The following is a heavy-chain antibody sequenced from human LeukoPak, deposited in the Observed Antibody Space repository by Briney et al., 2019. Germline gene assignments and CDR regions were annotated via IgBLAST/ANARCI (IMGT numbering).Heavy chain of an antibody. CDR3: ARELRDGYNSNAFDI. Sequence: PGGSLRLSCAASGFTFSSYSMNWVCQAPGKGLEWVSYISSRSSTIYYADSVKGRFTISRDNAKNSLYLQMNSLRAEDTAVYYCARELRDGYNSNAFDIWGQGTMVTVSS. CDR1: GFTFSSYS. V-gene: IGHV3-48*01. J-gene: IGHJ3*02. CDR2: ISSRSSTI. D-gene: IGHD5-24*01.